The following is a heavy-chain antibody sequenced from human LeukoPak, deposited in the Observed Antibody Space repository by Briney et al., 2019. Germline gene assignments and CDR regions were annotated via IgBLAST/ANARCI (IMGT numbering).Heavy chain of an antibody. V-gene: IGHV3-30*18. J-gene: IGHJ4*02. CDR3: AKDRIVDYFDY. CDR1: GFIFSSYG. Sequence: GGSLRLSCAASGFIFSSYGMHWVRQAPGKGLEWVAVISYDGSNKYYADSVKGRFTISRDNSKNTLYLQMNSLRAEDTAVYYCAKDRIVDYFDYWGQGTLVTVSS. D-gene: IGHD1-26*01. CDR2: ISYDGSNK.